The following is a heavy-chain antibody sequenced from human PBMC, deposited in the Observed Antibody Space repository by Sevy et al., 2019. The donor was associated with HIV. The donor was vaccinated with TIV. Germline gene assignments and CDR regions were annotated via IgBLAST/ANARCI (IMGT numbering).Heavy chain of an antibody. CDR1: GGSISSSSYN. CDR2: IYYSGST. Sequence: SETLSLTCTVSGGSISSSSYNWGWIRQPRGKGLEWIGSIYYSGSTYYNPSLKSRVTISVDTSKNQFSLKLSSVTAADTAVYYCARRPRGGRDGYNADYWGQGTLVTVSS. J-gene: IGHJ4*02. D-gene: IGHD5-12*01. CDR3: ARRPRGGRDGYNADY. V-gene: IGHV4-39*01.